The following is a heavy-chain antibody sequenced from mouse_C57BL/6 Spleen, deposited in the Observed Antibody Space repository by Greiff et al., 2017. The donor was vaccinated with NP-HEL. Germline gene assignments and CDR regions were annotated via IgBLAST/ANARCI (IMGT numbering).Heavy chain of an antibody. CDR1: GYAFSSSW. CDR3: AKPLYYGSSFYFGY. CDR2: IYPGDGDT. J-gene: IGHJ2*01. V-gene: IGHV1-82*01. Sequence: VKLQQSGPELVKPGASVKISCKASGYAFSSSWMNWVKQRPGQGLEWIGRIYPGDGDTNYNGKFKGKATLTADKSSSTAYMQLSSLTSEDSAVYFCAKPLYYGSSFYFGYWGQGTTLTVSS. D-gene: IGHD1-1*01.